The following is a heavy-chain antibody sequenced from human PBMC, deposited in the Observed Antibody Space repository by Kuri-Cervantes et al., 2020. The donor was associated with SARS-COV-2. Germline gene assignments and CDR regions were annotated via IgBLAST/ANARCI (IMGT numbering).Heavy chain of an antibody. D-gene: IGHD3-22*01. J-gene: IGHJ4*02. CDR3: ARDSSDSSGYPDY. V-gene: IGHV3-30-3*01. Sequence: GESLKISCAASGFTFSNYAMTWVRQAPGKGLEWVAVISYDGSNKYYADSVKGRFTISRDNSKNTLYLQMNSLRAEDTAVYYCARDSSDSSGYPDYWGQGTLVTVSS. CDR2: ISYDGSNK. CDR1: GFTFSNYA.